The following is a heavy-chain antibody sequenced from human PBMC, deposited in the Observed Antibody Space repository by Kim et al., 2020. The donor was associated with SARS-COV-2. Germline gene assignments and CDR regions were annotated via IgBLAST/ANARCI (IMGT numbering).Heavy chain of an antibody. V-gene: IGHV1-18*04. CDR3: AREKGQSWEAVGADL. Sequence: ASVKVSCKTSGYIFNNYGISWVRQAPGQGLEWMAWISAYSNNINYAEKVKDRVTLTIDRSTSTAYMEVRSLTFDDTAVYFCAREKGQSWEAVGADLWGQG. CDR1: GYIFNNYG. D-gene: IGHD6-13*01. J-gene: IGHJ5*02. CDR2: ISAYSNNI.